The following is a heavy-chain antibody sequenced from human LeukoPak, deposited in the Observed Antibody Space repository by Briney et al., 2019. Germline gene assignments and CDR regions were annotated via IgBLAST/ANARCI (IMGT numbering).Heavy chain of an antibody. CDR3: CEYSSSYGY. CDR2: ISYDGSNK. CDR1: GFTFSSYA. V-gene: IGHV3-30*04. J-gene: IGHJ4*02. D-gene: IGHD6-6*01. Sequence: TGGSLRLSCAASGFTFSSYAMHWVRQAPGKGLEWVAVISYDGSNKYYADSVKGRFTISRDNSKNTLYLQMNSLRAEDTAVYYCCEYSSSYGYWGQGTLVTVSS.